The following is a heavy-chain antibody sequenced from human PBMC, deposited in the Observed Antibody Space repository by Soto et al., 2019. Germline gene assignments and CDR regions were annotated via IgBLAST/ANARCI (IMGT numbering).Heavy chain of an antibody. J-gene: IGHJ4*02. D-gene: IGHD1-1*01. CDR3: ARGRRYTF. CDR1: GYPFTHYY. V-gene: IGHV1-46*01. CDR2: INPDGGAT. Sequence: QVQVVQSGAEGKKPGASVSISCKTSGYPFTHYYRSWVRQAPGRGLEWMGKINPDGGATTFAQNFQGRLTITSDASTATVYMEMSSLTSDDTAVYYCARGRRYTFWGQGTLVSVSS.